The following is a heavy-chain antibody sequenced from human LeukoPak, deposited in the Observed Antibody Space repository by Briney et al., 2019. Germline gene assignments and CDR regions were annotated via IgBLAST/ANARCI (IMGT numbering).Heavy chain of an antibody. Sequence: GGSLRLSCAASGFTFSSYWMSWVRQAPGKGLEWVANIKQDGSEKYYVDSVKGRFTISRDNAKNSLYLQMNSLRAEDTAVYYCARVGSSWLPTYFDYWGQGTLVTVSS. CDR3: ARVGSSWLPTYFDY. V-gene: IGHV3-7*01. CDR2: IKQDGSEK. J-gene: IGHJ4*02. D-gene: IGHD6-13*01. CDR1: GFTFSSYW.